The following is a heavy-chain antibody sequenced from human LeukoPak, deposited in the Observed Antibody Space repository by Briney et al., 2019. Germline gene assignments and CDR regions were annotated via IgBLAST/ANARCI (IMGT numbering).Heavy chain of an antibody. CDR1: GFTFDDYA. D-gene: IGHD6-13*01. CDR2: ISWNSGSI. V-gene: IGHV3-9*01. Sequence: GGSLRLSCAASGFTFDDYAMHWVRQAPGQGLEWVSAISWNSGSIGYADSVKGRFTISRDNAKNSLYLQMNSLRAEDTALYYCAKGAYSSSWYRFDPWGQGTLVTVSS. J-gene: IGHJ5*02. CDR3: AKGAYSSSWYRFDP.